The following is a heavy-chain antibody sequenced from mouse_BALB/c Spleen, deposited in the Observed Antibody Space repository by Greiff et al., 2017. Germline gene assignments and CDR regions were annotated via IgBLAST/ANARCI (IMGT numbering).Heavy chain of an antibody. Sequence: EVKLVESGGGLVKPGGSLKLSCAASGFTFSDYYMYWVRQTPEKRLEWVATISDGGSYTYYPDSVKGRFTISRDNAKNNLYLQMSSLKSEDTAMYYCATMITTGRVYAMDYWGQGTSVTVSS. CDR1: GFTFSDYY. V-gene: IGHV5-4*02. D-gene: IGHD2-4*01. J-gene: IGHJ4*01. CDR3: ATMITTGRVYAMDY. CDR2: ISDGGSYT.